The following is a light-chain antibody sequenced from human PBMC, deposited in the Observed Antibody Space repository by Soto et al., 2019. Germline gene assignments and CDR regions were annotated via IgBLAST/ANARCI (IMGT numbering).Light chain of an antibody. Sequence: EVVLTQSPGTLSLSPGERATLSCRASQSVGTTYLAWYQQKPGQAPRLLIYGASNRATGIPDRFSGSGSGTDFTFSIISVDSEDFVVYFCKQYATSPTTFGQGKRLEIK. CDR2: GAS. CDR3: KQYATSPTT. J-gene: IGKJ5*01. CDR1: QSVGTTY. V-gene: IGKV3-20*01.